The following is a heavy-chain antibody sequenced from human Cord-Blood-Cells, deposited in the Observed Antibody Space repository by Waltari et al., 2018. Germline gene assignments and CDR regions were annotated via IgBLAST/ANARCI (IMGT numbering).Heavy chain of an antibody. J-gene: IGHJ4*02. CDR3: ARQEYCGGDCYYDY. CDR1: GGSISSSSYY. Sequence: QLQLQESGPGLVKPSETLSLTCTVSGGSISSSSYYWGWIRQPPGKGLEWIGSIYYSGGTYYNPSLKSRVTISLDTSKNQFSLKLSSVTAADTAVYYCARQEYCGGDCYYDYWGQGTLVTVSS. CDR2: IYYSGGT. V-gene: IGHV4-39*07. D-gene: IGHD2-21*02.